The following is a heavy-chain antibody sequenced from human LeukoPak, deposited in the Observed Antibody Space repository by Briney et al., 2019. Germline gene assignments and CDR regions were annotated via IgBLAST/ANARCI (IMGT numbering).Heavy chain of an antibody. CDR3: ARRKYSSGWYNDY. CDR1: GFTFSSYA. D-gene: IGHD6-19*01. CDR2: IYYSGST. Sequence: GSLRLSCAASGFTFSSYAMSWVRQPPGKGLEWIGSIYYSGSTYYNPSLKSRVTISVDTSKNQFSLKLSSVTAADTAVYYCARRKYSSGWYNDYWGQGTLDTVSS. J-gene: IGHJ4*02. V-gene: IGHV4-39*01.